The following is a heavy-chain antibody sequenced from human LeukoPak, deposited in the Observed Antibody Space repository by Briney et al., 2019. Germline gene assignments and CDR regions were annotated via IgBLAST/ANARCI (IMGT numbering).Heavy chain of an antibody. CDR1: GFTFSSYG. CDR3: TKGGFKYFDWSYFDY. Sequence: GGSLRLSCAASGFTFSSYGMHWVRQAPGKGLEWVALISYDGSYQYSADSVRGRFTISRDNSRNSLYLQMNSLRAEDTAFYYCTKGGFKYFDWSYFDYWGQGTLVTVSS. CDR2: ISYDGSYQ. J-gene: IGHJ4*02. V-gene: IGHV3-30*18. D-gene: IGHD3-9*01.